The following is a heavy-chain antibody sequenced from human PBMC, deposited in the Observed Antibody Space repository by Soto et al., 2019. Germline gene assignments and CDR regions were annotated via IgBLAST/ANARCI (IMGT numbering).Heavy chain of an antibody. CDR2: IYYSGST. CDR3: ASARYFDWLYPDYYGMDV. CDR1: GGSTSSGGYY. V-gene: IGHV4-31*03. D-gene: IGHD3-9*01. Sequence: PSETLSLTCTVSGGSTSSGGYYWSWIRQHPGKGLEWIGYIYYSGSTYYNPSLKSRVTISVDTSKNQFSLKLSSVTAADTAVYYCASARYFDWLYPDYYGMDVWGQGTTVTVSS. J-gene: IGHJ6*02.